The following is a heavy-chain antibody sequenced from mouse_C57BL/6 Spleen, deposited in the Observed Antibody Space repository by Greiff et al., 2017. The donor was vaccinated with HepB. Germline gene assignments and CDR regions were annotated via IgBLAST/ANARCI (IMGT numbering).Heavy chain of an antibody. CDR1: GFTFSDYG. CDR3: ARGYYSYAMDY. CDR2: ISSGSSTI. V-gene: IGHV5-17*01. Sequence: EVKLMESGGGLVKPGGSLKLSCAASGFTFSDYGMHWVRQAPEKGLEWVAYISSGSSTIYYADTVKGRFTISRDNAKNTLFLQMTSLRSEDTAMYYCARGYYSYAMDYWGQGPSVTVSS. D-gene: IGHD1-1*01. J-gene: IGHJ4*01.